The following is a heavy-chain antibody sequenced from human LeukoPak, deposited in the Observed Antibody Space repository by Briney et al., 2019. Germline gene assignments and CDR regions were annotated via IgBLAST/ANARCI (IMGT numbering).Heavy chain of an antibody. CDR1: GFTFSSYT. V-gene: IGHV3-21*01. Sequence: GGSLRLSCAASGFTFSSYTMNWVRQAPGKGLEWVSLISSSSSYIFYADSVKGRFTISRDNAKKSLYLQMNSLRAEDTAVYYCARTYVVTGTIDAFDIWGQGTLVTVSS. D-gene: IGHD2-21*02. CDR2: ISSSSSYI. J-gene: IGHJ3*02. CDR3: ARTYVVTGTIDAFDI.